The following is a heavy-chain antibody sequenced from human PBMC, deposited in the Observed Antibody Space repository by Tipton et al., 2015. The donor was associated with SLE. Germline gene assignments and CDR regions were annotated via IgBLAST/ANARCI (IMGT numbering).Heavy chain of an antibody. CDR1: GDSISSTSYY. D-gene: IGHD6-13*01. CDR2: VYYTGNT. Sequence: TLSLTCIVSGDSISSTSYYWGWIRQPPGKGLEWVGTVYYTGNTFYNPSLKSRVTISVDTSKNQFSLKLRSVTAADTAMYYCARVRRDSSSWGLDYWGRGTLVTVSS. V-gene: IGHV4-39*07. J-gene: IGHJ4*02. CDR3: ARVRRDSSSWGLDY.